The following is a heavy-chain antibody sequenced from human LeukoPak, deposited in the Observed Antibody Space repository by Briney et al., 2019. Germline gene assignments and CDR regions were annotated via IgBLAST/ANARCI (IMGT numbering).Heavy chain of an antibody. V-gene: IGHV3-43*02. D-gene: IGHD5-18*01. Sequence: AGGSLRFSCVASGFTFDDFAMHWVRQAPGKGLELGSLISGDGGTAHYADSAKGRFTVSRDNSNSSLYLQITGLRTDDTAFYYCAGRRPGYSYGYLDSWGQGALVIVPS. CDR1: GFTFDDFA. CDR3: AGRRPGYSYGYLDS. CDR2: ISGDGGTA. J-gene: IGHJ4*02.